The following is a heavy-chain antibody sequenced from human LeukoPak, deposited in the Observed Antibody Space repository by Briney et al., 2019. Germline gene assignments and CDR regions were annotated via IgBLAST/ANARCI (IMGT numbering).Heavy chain of an antibody. D-gene: IGHD5-18*01. V-gene: IGHV4-61*08. CDR2: IYYSGST. CDR1: GGSISSGGYY. J-gene: IGHJ4*02. Sequence: SETLSLTCTVSGGSISSGGYYWSWIRQPPGKGLEWIGYIYYSGSTNYNPSLKSRVTISVDTSKNQFSLKLSSVTAADTAVYYCASSPYSLLFDYWGQGTLVTVSS. CDR3: ASSPYSLLFDY.